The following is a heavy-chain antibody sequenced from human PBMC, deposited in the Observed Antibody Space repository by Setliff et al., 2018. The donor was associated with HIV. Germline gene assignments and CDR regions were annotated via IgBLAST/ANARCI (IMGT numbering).Heavy chain of an antibody. D-gene: IGHD2-21*01. CDR1: GSSITSSSFY. Sequence: PSETLSLTCTVSGSSITSSSFYWGWIRQPPGKGLEWIGSMTYVGSTSFSPSLKSRVTISVDTSENQFSLKLISVTAADQGVYYCARVPVAGANWFDPWGLGTLVTVSS. CDR3: ARVPVAGANWFDP. V-gene: IGHV4-39*01. J-gene: IGHJ5*02. CDR2: MTYVGST.